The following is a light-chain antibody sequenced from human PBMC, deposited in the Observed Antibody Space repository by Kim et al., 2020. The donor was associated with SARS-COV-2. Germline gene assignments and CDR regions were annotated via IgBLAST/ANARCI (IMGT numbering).Light chain of an antibody. J-gene: IGLJ2*01. Sequence: SSELTQDPAVSVALGQTVRITCQGDSLRSYYASWYQQKPGQAPVLVIYGKNNRPSGIPDRFSGSSSGKTASLTITGAQAEDEADYYCNSRDSSGNHVVFGGGTQLTV. CDR2: GKN. CDR3: NSRDSSGNHVV. CDR1: SLRSYY. V-gene: IGLV3-19*01.